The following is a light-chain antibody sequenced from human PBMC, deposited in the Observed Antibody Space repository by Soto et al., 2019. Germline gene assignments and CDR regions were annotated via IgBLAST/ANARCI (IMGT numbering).Light chain of an antibody. Sequence: QSALTQPASVSGSPGQSITISCTGTSSDVGDYNYVSWYQQHPDKAPKLMIYEVSNRPSGVSSRFSDSKSGNTASLTISGLQAEDEADYYCSSYTSSGTVVFGGGTKLTV. CDR1: SSDVGDYNY. J-gene: IGLJ2*01. V-gene: IGLV2-14*01. CDR2: EVS. CDR3: SSYTSSGTVV.